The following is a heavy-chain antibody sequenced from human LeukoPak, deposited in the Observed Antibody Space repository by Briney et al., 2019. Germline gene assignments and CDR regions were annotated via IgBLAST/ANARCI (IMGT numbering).Heavy chain of an antibody. J-gene: IGHJ4*02. Sequence: PGGSLRLSCAASGFTFSSYSMNWVRQAPGKGLEWVASISSSSSYIYYADSVKGRFTISRDNSKNTLYLQMNSLRAEDTAVYYCARGYYDFWSGYYNYWGQGTLVTVSS. CDR3: ARGYYDFWSGYYNY. V-gene: IGHV3-21*01. CDR1: GFTFSSYS. D-gene: IGHD3-3*01. CDR2: ISSSSSYI.